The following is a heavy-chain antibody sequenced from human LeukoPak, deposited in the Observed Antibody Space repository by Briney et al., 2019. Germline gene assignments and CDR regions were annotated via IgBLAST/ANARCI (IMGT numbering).Heavy chain of an antibody. J-gene: IGHJ3*02. D-gene: IGHD6-13*01. CDR3: AKDRIAGTSDAFDI. Sequence: PGASLRLSCAASGFTFSNYRMHWVRQRAGKGLVWVSRISPDEIHTNYADSVRGRFTISRDNAKNTLYLQKNSLRAEDTAVYYCAKDRIAGTSDAFDIWGQGKMVTVSS. CDR1: GFTFSNYR. CDR2: ISPDEIHT. V-gene: IGHV3-74*01.